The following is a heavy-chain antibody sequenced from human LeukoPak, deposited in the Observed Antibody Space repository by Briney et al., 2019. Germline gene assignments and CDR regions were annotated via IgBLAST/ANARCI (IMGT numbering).Heavy chain of an antibody. J-gene: IGHJ5*02. CDR3: ARGGDGP. CDR2: INPSGGST. Sequence: ASVKVSCKASGYTFTSYYVHWVRQAPGQGLEWMGLINPSGGSTRYAQKFQGRVTMTRDMSTSTVYMEVSSLTSEDTAVYYCARGGDGPWGQGTLVTVSS. D-gene: IGHD3-10*01. V-gene: IGHV1-46*01. CDR1: GYTFTSYY.